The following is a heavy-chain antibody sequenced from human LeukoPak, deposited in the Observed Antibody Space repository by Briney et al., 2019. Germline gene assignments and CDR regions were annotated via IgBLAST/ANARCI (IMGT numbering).Heavy chain of an antibody. V-gene: IGHV1-46*01. CDR1: GYTFTGYY. D-gene: IGHD3-22*01. J-gene: IGHJ5*02. Sequence: ASVKVSCKASGYTFTGYYMHWVRQAPGQGLEWMGIINPSGGSTSYAQKFQGRVTMTRDTSTCTVYMELSSLRSEDTAVYYCASVYDSSGYLGPWGQGTLVTVSS. CDR2: INPSGGST. CDR3: ASVYDSSGYLGP.